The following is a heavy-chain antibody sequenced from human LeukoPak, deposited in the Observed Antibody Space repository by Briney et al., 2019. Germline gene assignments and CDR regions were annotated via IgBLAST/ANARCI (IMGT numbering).Heavy chain of an antibody. J-gene: IGHJ4*02. V-gene: IGHV3-30*03. CDR3: ARDLVAEGDYYGSGSYCDY. D-gene: IGHD3-10*01. CDR1: GFTFSTYA. CDR2: MSSDGSWT. Sequence: GGSLRLSCVASGFTFSTYAMHWVRQAPGKGLEWVAGMSSDGSWTFHGDSVKGRFTISRDNVKNTLNLQMNSLRPEDTAMYYCARDLVAEGDYYGSGSYCDYWGQGTLVTVSS.